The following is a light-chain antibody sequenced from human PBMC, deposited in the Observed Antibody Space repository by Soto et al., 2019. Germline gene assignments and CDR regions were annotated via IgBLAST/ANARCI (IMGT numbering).Light chain of an antibody. CDR1: SSNIGSNY. CDR3: AAWDDSLSGVV. CDR2: RNN. Sequence: QSVLTQPPSASGTPGQRVTISCSGSSSNIGSNYVYWYQQLPGTAPKLLIYRNNQRPSGVPDRFSGSKSGTSASLASSGLRSEDDADYYCAAWDDSLSGVVFGGGTKLTVL. V-gene: IGLV1-47*01. J-gene: IGLJ2*01.